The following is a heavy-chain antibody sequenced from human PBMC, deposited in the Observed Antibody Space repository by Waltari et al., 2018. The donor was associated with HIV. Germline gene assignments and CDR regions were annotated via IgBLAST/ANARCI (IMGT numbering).Heavy chain of an antibody. CDR1: GGSFSSYD. J-gene: IGHJ3*02. V-gene: IGHV4-4*07. Sequence: QVQLEESGPGLVKPTETLSLTCTVPGGSFSSYDWRCIRLPAGKGLEWIGRIYTSGSTNYNPSLKSRVTLSVDTSMNQFSLKLSSVTAADTAVYYCARGLRLGELSLYKYAFDIWGQGTMVTVSS. CDR2: IYTSGST. D-gene: IGHD3-16*02. CDR3: ARGLRLGELSLYKYAFDI.